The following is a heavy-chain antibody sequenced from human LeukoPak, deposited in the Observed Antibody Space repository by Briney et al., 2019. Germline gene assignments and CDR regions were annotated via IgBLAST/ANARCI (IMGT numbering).Heavy chain of an antibody. V-gene: IGHV4-39*07. D-gene: IGHD6-13*01. CDR1: GGSISTSGYY. J-gene: IGHJ5*02. CDR3: ARQEQQLIYNWFDP. CDR2: IYHSGST. Sequence: ASETLSLTCTVSGGSISTSGYYWGWIRQPPGKGLEWIGNIYHSGSTYYNPSLKSRVSISVDTSKNHFSLDLSSVTAADSAVYYCARQEQQLIYNWFDPWGQGTLVTVSS.